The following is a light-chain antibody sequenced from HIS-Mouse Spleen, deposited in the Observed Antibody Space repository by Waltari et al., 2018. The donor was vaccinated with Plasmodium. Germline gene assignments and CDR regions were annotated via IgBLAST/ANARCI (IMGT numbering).Light chain of an antibody. J-gene: IGLJ1*01. CDR2: EGS. CDR1: SSDVGSYNI. V-gene: IGLV2-23*01. CDR3: CSYAGSSTYV. Sequence: QSALTQPASVSGSPGQSITISCTGTSSDVGSYNIVSWYKQHPGKAPKLRIYEGSKRPSGVANRFSGSKSGNTASLTISGLQAEDEADYYCCSYAGSSTYVFGTGTKVTVL.